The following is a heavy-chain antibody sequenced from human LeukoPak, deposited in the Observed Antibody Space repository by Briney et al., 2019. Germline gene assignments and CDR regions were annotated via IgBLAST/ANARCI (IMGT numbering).Heavy chain of an antibody. CDR1: GGSFSGYY. Sequence: SETLSLTCAVYGGSFSGYYWSWIRQPPGKGLEWIGEINHSGSTNYNPSLKSRVTISVDTSKNQFSLKLSSVTAADTAVYYCARMTGLYSSSWYNWFDPWGQGTLVTVSS. CDR3: ARMTGLYSSSWYNWFDP. J-gene: IGHJ5*02. CDR2: INHSGST. D-gene: IGHD6-13*01. V-gene: IGHV4-34*01.